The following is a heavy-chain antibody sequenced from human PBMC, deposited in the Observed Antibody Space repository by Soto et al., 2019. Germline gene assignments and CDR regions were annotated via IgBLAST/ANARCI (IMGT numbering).Heavy chain of an antibody. CDR1: GFTFSSYA. J-gene: IGHJ6*03. CDR3: AKGGREKSGYVKYYYYYYMDV. Sequence: EVHLLESGGGLVQPGGSLRLSCAASGFTFSSYAMSWVRQAPGKGLEWVSAISGSGGSTYYADSVKGRSTISRDNSKNTLYRQMNSLRAEDTAVYYCAKGGREKSGYVKYYYYYYMDVWGKGTTVTVSS. V-gene: IGHV3-23*01. D-gene: IGHD5-12*01. CDR2: ISGSGGST.